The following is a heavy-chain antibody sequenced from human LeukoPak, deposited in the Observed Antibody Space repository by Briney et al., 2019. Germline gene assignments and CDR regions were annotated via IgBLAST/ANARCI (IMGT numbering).Heavy chain of an antibody. J-gene: IGHJ6*02. V-gene: IGHV3-23*01. Sequence: GGSLRLSCAASGFTFSSYAMSWVRQAPGKGLEWVSALSGSGANTYYADSAKGRFTISRDNSKNTLYLQVNSLRAEDTAVYYCAKGVGCSGGTCYSGHGMDVWGQGTTVTVSS. CDR2: LSGSGANT. CDR3: AKGVGCSGGTCYSGHGMDV. D-gene: IGHD2-15*01. CDR1: GFTFSSYA.